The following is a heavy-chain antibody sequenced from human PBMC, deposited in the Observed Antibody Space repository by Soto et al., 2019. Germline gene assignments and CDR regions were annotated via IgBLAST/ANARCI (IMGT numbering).Heavy chain of an antibody. D-gene: IGHD3-3*01. J-gene: IGHJ4*02. CDR3: ARGSRITIFGVVISPFDY. CDR2: MNPNSGNT. CDR1: GYTFTRYD. V-gene: IGHV1-8*01. Sequence: GAAVKVSCKASGYTFTRYDIKWVRPANGQVLEWMGWMNPNSGNTGYAQKFQGRVTMTRNTSISTAYMELSSLRSEDTAVYYCARGSRITIFGVVISPFDYWGQGTLVTVSS.